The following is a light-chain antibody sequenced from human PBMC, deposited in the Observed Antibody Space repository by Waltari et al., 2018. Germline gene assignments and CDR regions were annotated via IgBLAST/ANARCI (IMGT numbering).Light chain of an antibody. Sequence: TQMTQSPSPVSASVGDRVTITCRASQGINSWLAWYQQKPGKAPKLLIYAASHLQSGVPSRFGGSGSGTDFTLTISSLQPEDFATYYCQQANSFPITFGPGTKVDIK. V-gene: IGKV1D-12*01. J-gene: IGKJ3*01. CDR1: QGINSW. CDR3: QQANSFPIT. CDR2: AAS.